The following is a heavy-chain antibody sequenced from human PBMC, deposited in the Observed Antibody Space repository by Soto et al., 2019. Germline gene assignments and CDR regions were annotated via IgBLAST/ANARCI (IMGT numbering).Heavy chain of an antibody. Sequence: SLRLSCAASGFTFSDYYMSWIRQAAGKGLEWVSYISSSGSTIYYAYSVKGRFTISRDNAKNSLYLQMNSLRDEDTAVYYCARALISVGAYFDYWGQGTLVTVSS. J-gene: IGHJ4*02. V-gene: IGHV3-11*01. CDR3: ARALISVGAYFDY. CDR2: ISSSGSTI. D-gene: IGHD1-26*01. CDR1: GFTFSDYY.